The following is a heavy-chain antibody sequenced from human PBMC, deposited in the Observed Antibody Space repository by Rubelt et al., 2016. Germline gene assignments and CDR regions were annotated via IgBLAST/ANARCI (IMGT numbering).Heavy chain of an antibody. CDR3: ARDNYDFWSGQQYYYYGMDV. CDR2: SNAGNGNT. CDR1: GYTFTSYA. V-gene: IGHV1-3*01. Sequence: QVQLVQSGAEVKKPGASVKVSCKASGYTFTSYAMHWVRQAPGQRREWMGWSNAGNGNTKYSQKFQGRGTITRDTSASTAYMELSSLRSEDTAVYYCARDNYDFWSGQQYYYYGMDVWGQGTTVTVSS. J-gene: IGHJ6*02. D-gene: IGHD3-3*01.